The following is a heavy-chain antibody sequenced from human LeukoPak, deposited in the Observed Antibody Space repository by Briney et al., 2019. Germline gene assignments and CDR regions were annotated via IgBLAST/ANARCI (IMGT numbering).Heavy chain of an antibody. CDR3: ARDRCGGDCPLDY. D-gene: IGHD2-21*02. Sequence: SETLSLTCTVSGGSISSSSYYWGWIRQPPGKGLEWIGSIYYSGSTYYNPSLKSRVTISVDKSKNQFSLNLRSVTAADTAVYYCARDRCGGDCPLDYWGQGTLVTVSS. CDR2: IYYSGST. CDR1: GGSISSSSYY. J-gene: IGHJ4*02. V-gene: IGHV4-39*07.